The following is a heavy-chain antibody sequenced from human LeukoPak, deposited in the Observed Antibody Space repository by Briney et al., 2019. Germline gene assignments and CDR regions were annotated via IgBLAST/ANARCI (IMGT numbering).Heavy chain of an antibody. J-gene: IGHJ6*03. CDR3: ASPSSSSFLYYYYMDV. CDR2: INPNSGGT. CDR1: GYTFTGYY. Sequence: AASVKVSCKASGYTFTGYYMHWVRQAPGQGLEWMGWINPNSGGTNYAQKFQGRVTMTRDTSISTAYMELSRLRSDDTAVYYCASPSSSSFLYYYYMDVWGKGTTVTVSS. V-gene: IGHV1-2*02. D-gene: IGHD6-13*01.